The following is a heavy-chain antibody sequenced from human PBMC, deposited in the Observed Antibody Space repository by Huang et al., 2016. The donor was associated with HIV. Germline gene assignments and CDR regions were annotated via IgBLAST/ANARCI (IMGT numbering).Heavy chain of an antibody. J-gene: IGHJ4*02. CDR2: ISNDGSRK. CDR1: GFMFSTFG. D-gene: IGHD4-17*01. CDR3: AKPSGDYEFFDF. Sequence: QVHLEESGGGVVQPGRPLRLSCTASGFMFSTFGIDWVRQGPGKRLELVAGISNDGSRKYYVDSVKGRFTISRDNSKNIVYLQMNSLRPEDTAVYYCAKPSGDYEFFDFWGQGTVVTVSS. V-gene: IGHV3-30*18.